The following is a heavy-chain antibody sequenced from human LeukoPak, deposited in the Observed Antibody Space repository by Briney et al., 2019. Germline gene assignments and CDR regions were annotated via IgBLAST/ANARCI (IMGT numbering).Heavy chain of an antibody. Sequence: GGSLRLSCTASGFTFGDYAMSWFRQAPGKGLEWVGFIRRKAYGGTTEYAASVKGRFTISRDDSKSIAYLQMNSLKTEDTAVYYCTRAPLGYCSGGSCYPYYFDYWGQGTLVTVSS. J-gene: IGHJ4*02. CDR3: TRAPLGYCSGGSCYPYYFDY. D-gene: IGHD2-15*01. V-gene: IGHV3-49*03. CDR1: GFTFGDYA. CDR2: IRRKAYGGTT.